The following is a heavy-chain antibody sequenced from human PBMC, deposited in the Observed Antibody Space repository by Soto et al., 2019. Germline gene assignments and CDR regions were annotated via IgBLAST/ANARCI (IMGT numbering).Heavy chain of an antibody. CDR2: IYHSGST. Sequence: NPSETLSLTCAVSGGSISSGGYSWSWIRQPPGKGLEWIGYIYHSGSTYYNPALESRVTISVDRSKNQFSLKLSSVTAADTAVYYCARGRGAGWFDPWGQGTLVTVSS. CDR1: GGSISSGGYS. CDR3: ARGRGAGWFDP. D-gene: IGHD1-26*01. V-gene: IGHV4-30-2*01. J-gene: IGHJ5*02.